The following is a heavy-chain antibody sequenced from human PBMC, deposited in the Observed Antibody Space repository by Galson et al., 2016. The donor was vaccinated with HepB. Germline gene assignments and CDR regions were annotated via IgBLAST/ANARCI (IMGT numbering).Heavy chain of an antibody. J-gene: IGHJ3*02. CDR3: AKAEGRTGPFVI. CDR2: ITWDGTIT. V-gene: IGHV3-43*01. CDR1: GFTFDDYT. D-gene: IGHD3/OR15-3a*01. Sequence: SLRLSCAASGFTFDDYTMHWVRQAPGKGLEWVSLITWDGTITSYEDSVKGRFTISRDNSKNSLYRRMNSLRAEDAALNYCAKAEGRTGPFVILGQGTMVTVSS.